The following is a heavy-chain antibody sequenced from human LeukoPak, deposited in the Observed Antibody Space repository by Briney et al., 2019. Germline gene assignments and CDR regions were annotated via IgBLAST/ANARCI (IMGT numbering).Heavy chain of an antibody. CDR1: RFIFSNYW. V-gene: IGHV3-7*01. D-gene: IGHD2-15*01. CDR2: IRQDGSET. CDR3: ARTPKASQYGMDV. J-gene: IGHJ6*02. Sequence: GGSLRLSCAASRFIFSNYWMTWVRQAPGKGLEWVANIRQDGSETNYVDSVKGRFTISRDNAKNSLYLQMNSLIGEDTAVYYCARTPKASQYGMDVWGQGTTVTVSS.